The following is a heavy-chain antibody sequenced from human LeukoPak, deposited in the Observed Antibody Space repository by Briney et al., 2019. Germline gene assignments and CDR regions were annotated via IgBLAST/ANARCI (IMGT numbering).Heavy chain of an antibody. CDR3: ARDRFSGSYPLDY. D-gene: IGHD1-26*01. J-gene: IGHJ4*02. CDR1: GFIVSSTY. Sequence: PGGSLRLSCSASGFIVSSTYMSWVRDAPGEGLECVSSITSSGRYIYYADSVKGRFTISRDNAKNSLYVQMNSLRAEDTAVYYCARDRFSGSYPLDYWGQGTLVTVSS. V-gene: IGHV3-21*04. CDR2: ITSSGRYI.